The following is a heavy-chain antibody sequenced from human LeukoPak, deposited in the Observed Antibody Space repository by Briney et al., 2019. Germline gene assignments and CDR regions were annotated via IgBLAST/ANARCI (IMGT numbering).Heavy chain of an antibody. V-gene: IGHV4-59*08. CDR3: ARRTVTTEFFFDY. Sequence: SETLSLTSTVSGGSISSYYWSWIRQPPGKGLEWIGYIYYSGSTNYNPSLKSRVTISVDTSKNQFSLKLSSVTAADTAVYYCARRTVTTEFFFDYWGQGTLVTVSS. J-gene: IGHJ4*02. D-gene: IGHD4-17*01. CDR1: GGSISSYY. CDR2: IYYSGST.